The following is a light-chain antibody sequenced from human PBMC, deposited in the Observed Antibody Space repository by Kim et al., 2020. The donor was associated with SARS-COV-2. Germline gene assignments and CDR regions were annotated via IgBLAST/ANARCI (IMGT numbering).Light chain of an antibody. Sequence: SPAERFILTCSASHSISNMLAWYQQTPGQPPRLLTYGASTSATGIPASFSGSGSVTEFTLTISSLQSEDFVVYYFQQYNNWPPYSFGQGTKLEI. CDR1: HSISNM. CDR3: QQYNNWPPYS. CDR2: GAS. V-gene: IGKV3-15*01. J-gene: IGKJ2*03.